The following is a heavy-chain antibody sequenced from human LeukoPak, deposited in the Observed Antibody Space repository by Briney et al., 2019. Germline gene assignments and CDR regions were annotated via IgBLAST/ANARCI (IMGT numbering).Heavy chain of an antibody. D-gene: IGHD2-2*01. Sequence: SGTLSLTCAVSGGSISSSNWWSWVRPPPGKGLEWIGEIYHSGSTNYNPSLKSRVTISVDKSKNQFSLKLSSVTAADTAVYYCARGLRGYCSSTSCYLDYWGQGTLVTVSS. V-gene: IGHV4-4*02. CDR3: ARGLRGYCSSTSCYLDY. J-gene: IGHJ4*02. CDR1: GGSISSSNW. CDR2: IYHSGST.